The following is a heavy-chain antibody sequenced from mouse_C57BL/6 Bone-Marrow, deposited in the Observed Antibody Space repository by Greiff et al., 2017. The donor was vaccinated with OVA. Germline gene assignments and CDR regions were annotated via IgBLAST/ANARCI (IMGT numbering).Heavy chain of an antibody. CDR1: GFNIKDDY. Sequence: VQLKESGAELVRPGASVKLSCTASGFNIKDDYMHWVKQRPEKGLEWIGWIDPEKGDTEYASKFQGKATITADTSSNTAYLQLSSLTSEDTAVYYCTPSNPFAYWGQGTLVTVSA. D-gene: IGHD2-10*02. CDR3: TPSNPFAY. CDR2: IDPEKGDT. J-gene: IGHJ3*01. V-gene: IGHV14-4*01.